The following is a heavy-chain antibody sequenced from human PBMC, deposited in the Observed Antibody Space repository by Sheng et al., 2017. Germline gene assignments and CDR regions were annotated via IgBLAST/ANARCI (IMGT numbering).Heavy chain of an antibody. D-gene: IGHD3-3*01. CDR3: VREERFLEGAEY. Sequence: QVQLQESGPGLVKPSETLSLTCTVSGGSISGSSYYWGWIRQPPGKGLEWIGSVYVGGSTYYNPSLKSRVTISADSSNNQFSLKLNSVTAADTAVYYCVREERFLEGAEYWGQGNPGSPSPQ. CDR1: GGSISGSSYY. J-gene: IGHJ4*02. CDR2: VYVGGST. V-gene: IGHV4-39*07.